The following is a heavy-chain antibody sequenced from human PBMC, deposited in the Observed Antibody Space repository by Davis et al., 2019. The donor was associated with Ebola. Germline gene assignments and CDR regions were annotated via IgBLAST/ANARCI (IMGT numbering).Heavy chain of an antibody. J-gene: IGHJ3*02. V-gene: IGHV1-2*02. Sequence: ASVKVSCKASGYTFTGYYMHWVRQAPGQGLEWMGWINPNSGGTNYAQKFQGRVTMTRNTSISTAYMELSSLRSEDTAVYYCARGRETTYAFDIWGQGTMVTVSS. CDR1: GYTFTGYY. CDR2: INPNSGGT. D-gene: IGHD2/OR15-2a*01. CDR3: ARGRETTYAFDI.